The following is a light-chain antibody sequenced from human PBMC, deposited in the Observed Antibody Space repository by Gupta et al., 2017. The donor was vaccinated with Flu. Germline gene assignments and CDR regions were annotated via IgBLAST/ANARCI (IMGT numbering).Light chain of an antibody. V-gene: IGLV2-14*01. CDR3: SSYTSSSTLEGV. Sequence: QSALTQPAPVSGPPAQSITISCTVTSSDVGGYNYVSWYQQPPGKAPKLMIYDVSTRPSGVYNRFSGSKSGRTASLTISGLQTEDEADYYCSSYTSSSTLEGVFGTGTKVTVL. CDR2: DVS. CDR1: SSDVGGYNY. J-gene: IGLJ1*01.